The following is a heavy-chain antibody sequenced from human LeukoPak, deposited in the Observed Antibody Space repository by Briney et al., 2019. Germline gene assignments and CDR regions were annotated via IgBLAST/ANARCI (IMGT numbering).Heavy chain of an antibody. CDR1: GYTFTSYG. CDR3: ARGTRYTYGSDYLDY. Sequence: WASVKVSCKASGYTFTSYGISWVRQAPGQGLEWMGWISAYNGNRNYAQKLQGRVTMTTDTSTSNAYLQLRSLESDDTAVYYCARGTRYTYGSDYLDYWGQGTLVTVSS. V-gene: IGHV1-18*01. J-gene: IGHJ4*02. D-gene: IGHD5-18*01. CDR2: ISAYNGNR.